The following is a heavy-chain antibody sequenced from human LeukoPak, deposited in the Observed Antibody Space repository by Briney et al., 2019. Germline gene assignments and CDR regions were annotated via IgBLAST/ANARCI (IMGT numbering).Heavy chain of an antibody. D-gene: IGHD6-13*01. CDR1: GFTFSSYA. CDR2: ISDDGSSK. CDR3: AREHFAAAGTGWFDP. J-gene: IGHJ5*02. V-gene: IGHV3-30-3*01. Sequence: GRSLRLSCAASGFTFSSYAIHWVRQAPGQGLEWVAVISDDGSSKYYSDSVKGRFTISRDNSKNMLYLQMNSLGTEDTAVYSCAREHFAAAGTGWFDPWGQGALVTVSS.